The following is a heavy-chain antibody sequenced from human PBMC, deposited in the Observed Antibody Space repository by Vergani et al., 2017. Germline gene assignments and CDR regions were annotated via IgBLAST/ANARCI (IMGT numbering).Heavy chain of an antibody. J-gene: IGHJ6*02. CDR1: GYTFTSYY. V-gene: IGHV1-46*01. CDR3: ASDVPLPPPMVRGVSEYYYGMDV. Sequence: QVQLVQSGAEVKKPGASVKVSCKASGYTFTSYYMHWVRQAPGQGLEWMGIINPSGGSTSYAQKFQGRVTMTRDTSTSTAYMELRSLRSDDTAVSYFASDVPLPPPMVRGVSEYYYGMDVWGQGTTVTVSS. CDR2: INPSGGST. D-gene: IGHD3-10*01.